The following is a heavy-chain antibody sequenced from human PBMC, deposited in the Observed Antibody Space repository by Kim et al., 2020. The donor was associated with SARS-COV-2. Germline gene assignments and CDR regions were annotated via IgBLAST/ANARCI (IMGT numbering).Heavy chain of an antibody. D-gene: IGHD3-22*01. CDR3: ARGSGSSGYLPRRYYFDY. J-gene: IGHJ4*02. V-gene: IGHV3-21*01. CDR1: GFTFSSYS. CDR2: ISSSSSYI. Sequence: GGSLRLSCAASGFTFSSYSMNWVRQAPGKGLEWVSSISSSSSYIYYADSVKGRFTISRDNAKNSLYLQMNSLRAEDTAVYYCARGSGSSGYLPRRYYFDYWGQGTLVTVSS.